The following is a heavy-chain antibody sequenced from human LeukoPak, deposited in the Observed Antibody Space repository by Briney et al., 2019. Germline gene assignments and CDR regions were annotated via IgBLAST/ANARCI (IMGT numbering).Heavy chain of an antibody. CDR3: AKNNGWFQFGN. Sequence: PGGSLRLSCVVPGYALRNDWMVWVRQAPGKGLEWVATVKEDETEKDYVDSVRGRFTIFTDKAKNSLYLQMNSLRPQHTAVFYCAKNNGWFQFGNWGQGTLVTVS. V-gene: IGHV3-7*01. J-gene: IGHJ4*03. CDR2: VKEDETEK. CDR1: GYALRNDW. D-gene: IGHD5-24*01.